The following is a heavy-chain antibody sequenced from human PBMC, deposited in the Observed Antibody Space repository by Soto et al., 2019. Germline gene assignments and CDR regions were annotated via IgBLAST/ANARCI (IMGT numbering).Heavy chain of an antibody. Sequence: QVHLEESGGGVVQPGRSLRLSCAASGFTFSSYGMHWVRQAPGKGLEWVAIILYDGGSQYYADSVKGRFTLSRDNDNNTLYLEMNSLRTEDTAVYYCARDMDQHCGGGHCYWGGMDVWGQGTTVTVSS. D-gene: IGHD2-21*01. CDR1: GFTFSSYG. CDR3: ARDMDQHCGGGHCYWGGMDV. CDR2: ILYDGGSQ. J-gene: IGHJ6*02. V-gene: IGHV3-30*03.